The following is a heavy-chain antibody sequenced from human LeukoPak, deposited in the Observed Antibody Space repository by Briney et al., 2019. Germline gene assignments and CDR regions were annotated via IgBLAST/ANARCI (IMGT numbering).Heavy chain of an antibody. J-gene: IGHJ3*02. CDR2: INQDGSEK. CDR1: GFTFSTYL. CDR3: ARGGTSAFDI. V-gene: IGHV3-7*04. Sequence: GGPLRLSCAASGFTFSTYLMGWVRQAPEKELEWVANINQDGSEKYYVDSVKGRFTISRDNAKNSLYLQMNSLRAEDTAVYYCARGGTSAFDIWGQGTMITVSS. D-gene: IGHD1-26*01.